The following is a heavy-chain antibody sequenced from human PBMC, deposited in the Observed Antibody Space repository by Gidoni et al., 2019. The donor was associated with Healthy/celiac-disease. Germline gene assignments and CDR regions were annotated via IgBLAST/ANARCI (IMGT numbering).Heavy chain of an antibody. Sequence: QVQLQESGPGLVKPSQTLSLTCTVSGGSISSGGYYWSWIRQHPGKGLEWIGYIYYSGSTYYNPSLKSRVTISVDTSKNQFSLKLSSVTAADTAVYYCARDLAFNYGSGSYYSGMDVWGQGTTVTVSS. J-gene: IGHJ6*02. V-gene: IGHV4-31*03. CDR3: ARDLAFNYGSGSYYSGMDV. CDR1: GGSISSGGYY. CDR2: IYYSGST. D-gene: IGHD3-10*01.